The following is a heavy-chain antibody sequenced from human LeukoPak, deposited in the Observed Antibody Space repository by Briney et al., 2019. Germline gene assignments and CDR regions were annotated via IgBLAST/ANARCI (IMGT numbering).Heavy chain of an antibody. CDR1: GFTFSSYA. CDR3: ARDYNLNGCMDY. V-gene: IGHV3-30-3*01. Sequence: PGGSLRLSCAASGFTFSSYAMHWVRQAPGKGLEWVAVISYDGSNKYYADSVKGRFTISRDSSKNTLYLQMNSLRAEDTAVYYCARDYNLNGCMDYWGQGTLVTVSS. CDR2: ISYDGSNK. J-gene: IGHJ4*02. D-gene: IGHD2-8*01.